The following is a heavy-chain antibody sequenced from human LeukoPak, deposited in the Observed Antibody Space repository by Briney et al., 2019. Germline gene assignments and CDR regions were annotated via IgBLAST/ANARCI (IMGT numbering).Heavy chain of an antibody. CDR3: ARDTPGIYDSSGYPSDY. Sequence: ASVKVSCKASGYTFTSNGISWVRQAPGQGLEWMGWISAYNGNTNYAQKLQGRVTMTTDTSTSTAYMELRSLRSDDTAVYYCARDTPGIYDSSGYPSDYWGQGTLVTVSS. CDR1: GYTFTSNG. D-gene: IGHD3-22*01. CDR2: ISAYNGNT. J-gene: IGHJ4*02. V-gene: IGHV1-18*01.